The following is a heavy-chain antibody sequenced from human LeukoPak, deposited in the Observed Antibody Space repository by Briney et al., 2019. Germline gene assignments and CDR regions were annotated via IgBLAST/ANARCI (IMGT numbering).Heavy chain of an antibody. CDR1: GFTFSSYS. Sequence: GGSLRLSCAASGFTFSSYSMNWVRQAPGKGLEWVSSISSSSSYIYYADSVKGRFTISRDNAKNSLYLQMNSLRAEDTVVYYCARYSSSWYVGDWGQGTLVTVSS. V-gene: IGHV3-21*01. J-gene: IGHJ4*02. CDR2: ISSSSSYI. D-gene: IGHD6-13*01. CDR3: ARYSSSWYVGD.